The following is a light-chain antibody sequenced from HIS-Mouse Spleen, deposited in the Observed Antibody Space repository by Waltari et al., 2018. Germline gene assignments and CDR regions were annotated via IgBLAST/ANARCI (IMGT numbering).Light chain of an antibody. Sequence: DIQMTQSPSTLSASVGDRVTITCRASQSISSWLAWYQQKPGKAPKLLSYKASSLESGVPSRFSGSGSGTEFTLTISSLQPDDFATYYCQQYNSYSTTFGQGTKVEIK. J-gene: IGKJ1*01. CDR1: QSISSW. CDR2: KAS. V-gene: IGKV1-5*03. CDR3: QQYNSYSTT.